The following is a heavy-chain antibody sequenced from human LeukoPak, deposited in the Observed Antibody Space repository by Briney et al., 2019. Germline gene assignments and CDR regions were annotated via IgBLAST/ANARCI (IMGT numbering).Heavy chain of an antibody. CDR1: GYTFTEYY. Sequence: GASVKVSCKTSGYTFTEYYIHWVRQAPGQGLEWMGWIDPKSGGTSFAQNFQGRVTMTTDTSTSTAYMELRSLRSDDTAVYYCARDPETSRYPSGYYGMDVWGQGTTVTVSS. D-gene: IGHD6-25*01. J-gene: IGHJ6*02. CDR3: ARDPETSRYPSGYYGMDV. V-gene: IGHV1-2*02. CDR2: IDPKSGGT.